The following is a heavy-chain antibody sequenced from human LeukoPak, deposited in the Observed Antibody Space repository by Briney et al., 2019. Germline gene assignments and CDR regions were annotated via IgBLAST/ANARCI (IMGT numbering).Heavy chain of an antibody. CDR3: ARYAERYSSSWYFLAFDI. Sequence: SETLSLTCTVSGGSISSYYWSWIRQPPGKGLEWIGYIYYSGSTNYNPSLKSRVTISVDPSKNQFSLKLSSVTAADTAVYYCARYAERYSSSWYFLAFDIWGQGTMVTVSS. CDR1: GGSISSYY. J-gene: IGHJ3*02. D-gene: IGHD6-13*01. CDR2: IYYSGST. V-gene: IGHV4-59*01.